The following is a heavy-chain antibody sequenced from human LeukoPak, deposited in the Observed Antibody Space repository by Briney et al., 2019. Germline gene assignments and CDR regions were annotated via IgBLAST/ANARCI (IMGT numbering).Heavy chain of an antibody. Sequence: SETLSLTCAVYGGSFSGYYWSWIRQPPGKGLEWIGEINHSGSTNYNPSLKSRVTISVDTSKNQFSLKLGSVTAADTAVYYCASSGWFREKQMKYWGPGTLVTVSS. D-gene: IGHD6-19*01. CDR2: INHSGST. V-gene: IGHV4-34*01. J-gene: IGHJ4*02. CDR3: ASSGWFREKQMKY. CDR1: GGSFSGYY.